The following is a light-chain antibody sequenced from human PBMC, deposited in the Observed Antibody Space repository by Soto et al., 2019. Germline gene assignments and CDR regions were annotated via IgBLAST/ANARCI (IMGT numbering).Light chain of an antibody. Sequence: EIVLTQSPATLSLSPGERATLSCRASKMVGPYFAWYQQKPGRAPRLLIYDSSNRATGIPARFSGSGSGTDFTLTISSLEPEDFAVYYCQQRSDWPSTFGGGTKVEIK. V-gene: IGKV3-11*01. CDR1: KMVGPY. CDR3: QQRSDWPST. CDR2: DSS. J-gene: IGKJ4*01.